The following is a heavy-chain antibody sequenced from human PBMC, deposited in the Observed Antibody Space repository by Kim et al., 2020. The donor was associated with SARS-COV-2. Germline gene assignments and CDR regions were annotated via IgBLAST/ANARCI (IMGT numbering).Heavy chain of an antibody. Sequence: YCAASVKGRFTISRDNSKNTVYLQLNILRAEDTAIYYCVRQVAGSNFDVWGQGTMVTVSS. D-gene: IGHD3-10*01. V-gene: IGHV3-23*01. CDR3: VRQVAGSNFDV. J-gene: IGHJ3*01.